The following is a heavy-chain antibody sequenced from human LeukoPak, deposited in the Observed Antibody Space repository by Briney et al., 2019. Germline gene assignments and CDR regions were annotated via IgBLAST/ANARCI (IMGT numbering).Heavy chain of an antibody. J-gene: IGHJ4*02. CDR2: INPSGGST. Sequence: ASVKVSCKASGYTFTSYYMHWVRQAPGQGLEWMGIINPSGGSTSYAQKFQGRVTMTRDTSTSTVYMELSSLRSEDTAVYYCARDPSCKSGGSCYSDVLDYWGQGTLVTVSS. D-gene: IGHD2-15*01. CDR3: ARDPSCKSGGSCYSDVLDY. V-gene: IGHV1-46*01. CDR1: GYTFTSYY.